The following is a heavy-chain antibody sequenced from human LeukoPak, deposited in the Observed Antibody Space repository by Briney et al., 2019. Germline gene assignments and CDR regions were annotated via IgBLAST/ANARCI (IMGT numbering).Heavy chain of an antibody. D-gene: IGHD6-13*01. CDR3: ATGILAPAGALYYFDY. V-gene: IGHV4-30-2*01. Sequence: PSQTLSLTCAVSGGSISNGGHSWPWIRQPPGKGLEWIGYIFHSGSTYYNPSLKSRVTISVDRSKNQFSLRLTSVTAADTAVYYCATGILAPAGALYYFDYWGRGTLVTVSS. CDR2: IFHSGST. CDR1: GGSISNGGHS. J-gene: IGHJ4*02.